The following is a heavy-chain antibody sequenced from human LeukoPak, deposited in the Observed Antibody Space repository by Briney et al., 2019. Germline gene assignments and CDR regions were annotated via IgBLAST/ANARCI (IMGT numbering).Heavy chain of an antibody. V-gene: IGHV3-7*01. CDR2: IKQDGSEK. D-gene: IGHD5-12*01. CDR3: ASSLGGYDD. CDR1: GFTFSSYA. Sequence: GGSLRLSCAASGFTFSSYAMSWVRQAPGKGLEWVANIKQDGSEKYYVDSVKGRFTISRDNAKNSLYLQMNSLRAEDTAVYYCASSLGGYDDWGQGTLVTVSS. J-gene: IGHJ4*02.